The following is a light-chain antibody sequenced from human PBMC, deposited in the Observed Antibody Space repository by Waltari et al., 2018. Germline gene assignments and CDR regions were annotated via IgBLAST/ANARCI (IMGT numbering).Light chain of an antibody. V-gene: IGKV2-30*01. CDR3: MHGGHWPYT. Sequence: VVLTQSPLSLPVTPGQPASISCSPSQSLVYSDGNTSLNWFQQRPGQSPRRLLYKISNRDSGVPDRFSGSGSGTDFTLKISRVEAEDVGIYYCMHGGHWPYTFGQGTKLEIE. CDR2: KIS. CDR1: QSLVYSDGNTS. J-gene: IGKJ2*01.